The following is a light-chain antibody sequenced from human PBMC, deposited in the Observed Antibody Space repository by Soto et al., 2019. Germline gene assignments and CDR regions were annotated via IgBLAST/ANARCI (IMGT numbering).Light chain of an antibody. CDR3: QQRSNWPVT. J-gene: IGKJ1*01. Sequence: EIVLTQSPATLSLSPGESATLSCRASQSVSSYLAWYQQKPGQAPRLLIYDASRSATGIPARFSGSGSGTDFTLTISSLEPEDFAVYYCQQRSNWPVTFGQGTKVEIK. CDR1: QSVSSY. CDR2: DAS. V-gene: IGKV3-11*01.